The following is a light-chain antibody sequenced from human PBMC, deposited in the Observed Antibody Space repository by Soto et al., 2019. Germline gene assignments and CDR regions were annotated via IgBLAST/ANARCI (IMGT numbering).Light chain of an antibody. Sequence: QSALTQPPSVSGSPGQSVTISCTGTSSDIGGYNRVSWYQQPPGTAPRLLIYEVSYRPSGVPDRFSGSKSGNTASLTISGLKAEDEADYYCSLCSSSTTYVFGTGTKVTVL. J-gene: IGLJ1*01. CDR3: SLCSSSTTYV. CDR1: SSDIGGYNR. CDR2: EVS. V-gene: IGLV2-18*01.